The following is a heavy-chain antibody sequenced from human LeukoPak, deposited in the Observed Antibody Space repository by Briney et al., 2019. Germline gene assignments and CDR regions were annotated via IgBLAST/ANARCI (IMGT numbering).Heavy chain of an antibody. CDR1: GGSISSYY. D-gene: IGHD6-13*01. Sequence: SETLSLTCTVSGGSISSYYWSWIRQPAGKGLEWIGRIYTSGSTNYNPSLKSRVTMSVDTSKNQFSLKLSSVTAADTAVYYCARDRWIAAAGQDTYYYYGMDVWGQGTTVIVSS. V-gene: IGHV4-4*07. CDR2: IYTSGST. J-gene: IGHJ6*02. CDR3: ARDRWIAAAGQDTYYYYGMDV.